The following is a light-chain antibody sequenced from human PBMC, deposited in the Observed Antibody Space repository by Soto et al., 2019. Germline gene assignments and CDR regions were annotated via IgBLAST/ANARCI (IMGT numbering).Light chain of an antibody. Sequence: EIVLTQSPGTLSLSPGEGATLSCRGSQSVSSSYLAWYQQKPGQAPRLLIYGASSRATGIPDRFSGSGSGTDFTLTISRLEPEDFAVYYCQQYGSSPPTFGQGTKVDIK. V-gene: IGKV3-20*01. CDR1: QSVSSSY. CDR3: QQYGSSPPT. CDR2: GAS. J-gene: IGKJ1*01.